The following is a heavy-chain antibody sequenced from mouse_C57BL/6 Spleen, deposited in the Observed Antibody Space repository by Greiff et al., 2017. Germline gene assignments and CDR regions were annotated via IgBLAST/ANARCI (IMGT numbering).Heavy chain of an antibody. J-gene: IGHJ3*01. CDR1: GYSITSGYY. V-gene: IGHV3-6*01. Sequence: EVKLMESGPGLVKPSQSLSLTCSVTGYSITSGYYWNWIRQFPGNKLEWMGYISYDGSNNYNQSLKNRISITRDTSKNQFFLTLNSVTTEDTATYYCAGGVATAWFAYGGQGTLVTVSA. D-gene: IGHD1-1*02. CDR3: AGGVATAWFAY. CDR2: ISYDGSN.